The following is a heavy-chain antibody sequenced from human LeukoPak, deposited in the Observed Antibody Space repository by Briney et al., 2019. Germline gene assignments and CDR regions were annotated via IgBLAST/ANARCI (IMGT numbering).Heavy chain of an antibody. CDR3: AKDRGEYYGAGSNGMDV. V-gene: IGHV3-9*01. CDR1: GFTFDDYA. CDR2: ISWNSGGI. D-gene: IGHD3-10*01. Sequence: GGSLRLFCAASGFTFDDYAMHWVRQAPGKGLEWVSGISWNSGGIGYADSVKGRFTISRDNAKNSLYLQMNSLRVEDTALYYCAKDRGEYYGAGSNGMDVWGQGTTVTVSS. J-gene: IGHJ6*02.